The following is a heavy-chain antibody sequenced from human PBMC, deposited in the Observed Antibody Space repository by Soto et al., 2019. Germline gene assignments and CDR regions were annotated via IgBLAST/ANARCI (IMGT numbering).Heavy chain of an antibody. CDR1: GFTFSSYG. Sequence: PGGSLRLSCAASGFTFSSYGMHWVRQAPGKGLEWVAVISYDGSNKYYADSVKGRFTISRDKSKNQFSLKLSSVTAADTAVYYCASRKTYYDFWSGWIPNYGMDVWGQGTTVTVSS. J-gene: IGHJ6*02. CDR3: ASRKTYYDFWSGWIPNYGMDV. V-gene: IGHV3-30*03. CDR2: ISYDGSNK. D-gene: IGHD3-3*01.